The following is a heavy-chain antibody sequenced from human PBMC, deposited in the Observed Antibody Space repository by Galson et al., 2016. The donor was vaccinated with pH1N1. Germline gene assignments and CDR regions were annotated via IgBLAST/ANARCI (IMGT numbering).Heavy chain of an antibody. Sequence: SLRLSCAASGFTFSNHGMTWVRQAPGKGLDWVSTISGSGAYTYYTGSVRGRFTLSRDNARNSLFLQMNSVRVDDTAVYFCAKTVTHAHYQFDLWGRGTPVTVSS. CDR1: GFTFSNHG. CDR3: AKTVTHAHYQFDL. CDR2: ISGSGAYT. V-gene: IGHV3-23*01. D-gene: IGHD3-10*01. J-gene: IGHJ2*01.